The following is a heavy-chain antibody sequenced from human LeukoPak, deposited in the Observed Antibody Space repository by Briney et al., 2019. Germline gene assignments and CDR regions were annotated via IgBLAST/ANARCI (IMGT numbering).Heavy chain of an antibody. J-gene: IGHJ4*02. V-gene: IGHV3-7*01. CDR2: IMQDGSEK. Sequence: HPGGSLRLSCAASGFTFDDYAMHWVRQAPGKGLEWVANIMQDGSEKHYVDSVKGRFTISRDNAKSSLYLQMNSLRAEDTAVYYCARDHHRIMITFGGVIGNFDYWGQGTLVTVSS. CDR3: ARDHHRIMITFGGVIGNFDY. CDR1: GFTFDDYA. D-gene: IGHD3-16*02.